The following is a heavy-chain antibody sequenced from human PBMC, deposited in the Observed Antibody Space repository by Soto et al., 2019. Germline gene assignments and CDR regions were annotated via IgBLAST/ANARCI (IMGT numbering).Heavy chain of an antibody. CDR1: GGSISSSSYY. J-gene: IGHJ5*02. CDR3: ARPAAAAAGTNWFDP. Sequence: SETLSLTCTVSGGSISSSSYYWGWIRQPPGKGLEWIGSIYYSGSTYYNPSLKSRVTISVDTSKNQFSLKLSSVTAADTAVYYCARPAAAAAGTNWFDPWGQGTLVTVSS. V-gene: IGHV4-39*01. CDR2: IYYSGST. D-gene: IGHD6-13*01.